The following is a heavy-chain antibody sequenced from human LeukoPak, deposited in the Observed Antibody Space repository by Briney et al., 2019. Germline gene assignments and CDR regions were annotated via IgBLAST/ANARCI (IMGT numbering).Heavy chain of an antibody. J-gene: IGHJ4*02. CDR1: GYTFTSHH. D-gene: IGHD7-27*01. CDR2: MNPGSGNT. CDR3: ARGRPTNLGGIY. Sequence: ASVKVSCKASGYTFTSHHINWLRQAAGQGLEWMGWMNPGSGNTVSAQKFQGRVTMTWDISISTAYMELSSLRSEDTAVYYCARGRPTNLGGIYWGQGTLVTVSS. V-gene: IGHV1-8*01.